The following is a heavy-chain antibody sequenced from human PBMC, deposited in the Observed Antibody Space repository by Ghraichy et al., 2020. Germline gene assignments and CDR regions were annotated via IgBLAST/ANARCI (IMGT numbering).Heavy chain of an antibody. CDR2: ISAYNGNT. CDR3: ARDRGYDILTGYLYHFDY. V-gene: IGHV1-18*04. J-gene: IGHJ4*02. CDR1: GYTFTSYG. D-gene: IGHD3-9*01. Sequence: ASVKVSCKASGYTFTSYGISWVRQAPGQGLEWMGWISAYNGNTNYAQKLQGRVTMTTDTSTSTAFMELRSLRSDDTAVYYCARDRGYDILTGYLYHFDYWGQGTLVTVSS.